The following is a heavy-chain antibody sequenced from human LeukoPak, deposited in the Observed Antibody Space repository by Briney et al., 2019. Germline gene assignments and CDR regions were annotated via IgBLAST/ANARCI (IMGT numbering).Heavy chain of an antibody. V-gene: IGHV4-34*01. CDR1: GGSLSYYE. CDR2: INRSGST. D-gene: IGHD2-21*02. Sequence: PSETLSLTCAVYGGSLSYYEWSWIRQPPEKGLEWIGEINRSGSTNYNPSLKSRVTISVDTSKNQFSLKLSSVTAADTAVYYCARGGFYCGDDCYVDYWGQGTLVTVSS. CDR3: ARGGFYCGDDCYVDY. J-gene: IGHJ4*02.